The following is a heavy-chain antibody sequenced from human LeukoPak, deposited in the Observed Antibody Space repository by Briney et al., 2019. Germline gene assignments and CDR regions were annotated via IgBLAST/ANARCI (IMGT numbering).Heavy chain of an antibody. V-gene: IGHV3-49*04. Sequence: GGSLRLSCTASGFTFGDYAMSWVRQAPGKGLEWVGFIRSKAYGGTTEYAASVKGRFTISRDDSKYIAYLQMNSLKTEDKAVYYCTRDGSGSYGRYYFNYWGQGTLVTVSS. D-gene: IGHD1-26*01. CDR2: IRSKAYGGTT. CDR1: GFTFGDYA. J-gene: IGHJ4*02. CDR3: TRDGSGSYGRYYFNY.